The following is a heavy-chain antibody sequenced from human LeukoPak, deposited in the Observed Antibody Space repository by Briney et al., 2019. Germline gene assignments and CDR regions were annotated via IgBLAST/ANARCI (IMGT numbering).Heavy chain of an antibody. CDR1: GFTFSSYG. D-gene: IGHD1-7*01. CDR2: IWYDGSNK. CDR3: AKGSNWNYGLFDWFDP. Sequence: PGGSLRLSCAASGFTFSSYGMHWVRQAPGKGLEWVAVIWYDGSNKYYADSVKGRFAISRDNSKNTLYLQMNSLRAEDTAVYYCAKGSNWNYGLFDWFDPWGQGTLVTVSS. V-gene: IGHV3-33*06. J-gene: IGHJ5*02.